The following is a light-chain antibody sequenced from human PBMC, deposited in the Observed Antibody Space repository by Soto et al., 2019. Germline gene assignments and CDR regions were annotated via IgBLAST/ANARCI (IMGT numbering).Light chain of an antibody. Sequence: QSVLTQPPSASGTPGQRVTISCSGTSSNIGIKTVNWYQQLPGTAPKLLIHSDNRRPSGVPARFSGSKSGTSASLAISGVQSEDEADYHCATWDDSLNAVVFGGGTKLTVL. J-gene: IGLJ2*01. CDR3: ATWDDSLNAVV. CDR1: SSNIGIKT. CDR2: SDN. V-gene: IGLV1-44*01.